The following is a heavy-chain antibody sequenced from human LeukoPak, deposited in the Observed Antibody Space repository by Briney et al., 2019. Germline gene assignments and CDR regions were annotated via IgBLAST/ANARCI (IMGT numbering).Heavy chain of an antibody. CDR2: INHSGST. V-gene: IGHV4-34*01. J-gene: IGHJ4*02. Sequence: SETLSLTCAVYGGSFSGYYWSWIRQPPGKGLEWIGEINHSGSTNYNPSLKSRVTISVDTSKNQFSLKLSSVTAADTAVYYCARDPSGWYYFDYWGQGTLVTVSS. CDR3: ARDPSGWYYFDY. D-gene: IGHD6-19*01. CDR1: GGSFSGYY.